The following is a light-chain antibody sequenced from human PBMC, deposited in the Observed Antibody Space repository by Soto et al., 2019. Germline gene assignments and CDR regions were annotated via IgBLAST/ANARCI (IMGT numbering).Light chain of an antibody. CDR2: GAS. CDR1: QSVRSNF. Sequence: DIVLTQSPGTLSLSPGETATLSCRASQSVRSNFLAWYQQKPGQPPRLLIYGASNRATGIPDRFSGSGSGTDFTLTITRLEPEDFAMYYRKRYDSFRTFGQGTKVDI. J-gene: IGKJ1*01. CDR3: KRYDSFRT. V-gene: IGKV3-20*01.